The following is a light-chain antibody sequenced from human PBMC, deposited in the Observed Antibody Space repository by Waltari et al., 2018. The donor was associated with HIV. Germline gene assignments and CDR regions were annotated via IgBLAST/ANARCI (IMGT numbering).Light chain of an antibody. V-gene: IGLV3-1*01. CDR3: QAWDSSTGV. Sequence: SYELTQPPSVSVSPGQTASITCSGDKLGDKYACWYQQKPGQSPVLVIYQDSKRPSGIPEAFSGSNSENTATLTLSGTQAMDEADYYCQAWDSSTGVFGGGTKLTVL. CDR1: KLGDKY. CDR2: QDS. J-gene: IGLJ2*01.